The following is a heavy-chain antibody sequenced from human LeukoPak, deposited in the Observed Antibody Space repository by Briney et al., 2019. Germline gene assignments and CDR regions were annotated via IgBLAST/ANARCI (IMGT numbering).Heavy chain of an antibody. CDR2: ISRNSDNS. Sequence: GGSLRLTCIVSGFTFENYAMHWVRQVRGRGLEWVSGISRNSDNSGYADSVKGRFIISRDNAKNSLYLEMSSLRIEDTALYYCAKDYNSGFYSLDPFDLWGQGTRVTVSS. J-gene: IGHJ3*01. CDR1: GFTFENYA. D-gene: IGHD3-22*01. CDR3: AKDYNSGFYSLDPFDL. V-gene: IGHV3-9*01.